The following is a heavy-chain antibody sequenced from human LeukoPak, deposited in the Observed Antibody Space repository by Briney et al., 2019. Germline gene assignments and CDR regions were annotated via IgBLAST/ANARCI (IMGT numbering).Heavy chain of an antibody. CDR1: GFTVSSNY. Sequence: GGSLRLSCAASGFTVSSNYMSWVRQAPGKGLEWVGRIESKTDGGTTDYAAPVKGRFTISSDDSTNTLYLQMNSLKSEDTAVYYCTTYGSGRKFDYWGQGILVTVSS. J-gene: IGHJ4*02. V-gene: IGHV3-15*04. CDR2: IESKTDGGTT. CDR3: TTYGSGRKFDY. D-gene: IGHD3-10*01.